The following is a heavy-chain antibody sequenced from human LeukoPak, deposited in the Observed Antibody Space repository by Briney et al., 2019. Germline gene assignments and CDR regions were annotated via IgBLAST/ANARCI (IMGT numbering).Heavy chain of an antibody. CDR3: ARYMSFGTGYTYAFDI. D-gene: IGHD5-24*01. Sequence: GGSLRLSCAASGFTVSSNYMSWVRQAPGKGLEWVSLIYSDGSTYYADSVKGRFTISRDNSKNTLYLQMNSLRAEDTAVYYCARYMSFGTGYTYAFDIWGQGTMVTVSS. CDR1: GFTVSSNY. J-gene: IGHJ3*02. CDR2: IYSDGST. V-gene: IGHV3-53*01.